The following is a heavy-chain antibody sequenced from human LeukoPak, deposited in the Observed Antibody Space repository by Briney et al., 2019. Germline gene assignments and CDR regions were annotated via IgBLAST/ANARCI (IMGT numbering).Heavy chain of an antibody. CDR1: GFTFSSYS. D-gene: IGHD5-18*01. CDR3: ARDRLWIQLWLDY. CDR2: ISSSSSYI. Sequence: GGSLRLSCAASGFTFSSYSMNWVRQAPGKGLEWVSSISSSSSYIYYADSVKGRFTISRDNAKNSLYLQMNSLRAEDTAVYYCARDRLWIQLWLDYWGQGTLVTVSS. J-gene: IGHJ4*02. V-gene: IGHV3-21*01.